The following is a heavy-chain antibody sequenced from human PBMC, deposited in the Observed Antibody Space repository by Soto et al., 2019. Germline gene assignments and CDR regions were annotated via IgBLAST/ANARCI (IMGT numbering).Heavy chain of an antibody. D-gene: IGHD3-10*01. J-gene: IGHJ4*02. Sequence: GASVKVSCKASGYTFTGYYMHWVRQAPGQGLEWMGWINPNSGGTNYAQKFQGRVTMTRDTSISTAYMELSRLRSDDTAVYYCESTPKVRGGMRYFDYWGQGTPVTVSS. V-gene: IGHV1-2*02. CDR2: INPNSGGT. CDR1: GYTFTGYY. CDR3: ESTPKVRGGMRYFDY.